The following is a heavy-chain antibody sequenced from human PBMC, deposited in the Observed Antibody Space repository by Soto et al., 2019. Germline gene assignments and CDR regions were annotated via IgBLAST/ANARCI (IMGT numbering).Heavy chain of an antibody. J-gene: IGHJ5*02. CDR2: INPNSGGT. CDR1: GYTFTGYY. V-gene: IGHV1-2*02. D-gene: IGHD6-6*01. CDR3: ARPLTARRGNWLDP. Sequence: ASVKVSCKASGYTFTGYYMHWVRQAPGQGLEWMGWINPNSGGTNYAQKFQGRVTMTRDTSISTAYMELSRLRSDDTAVYYCARPLTARRGNWLDPWGQGPLVTVYS.